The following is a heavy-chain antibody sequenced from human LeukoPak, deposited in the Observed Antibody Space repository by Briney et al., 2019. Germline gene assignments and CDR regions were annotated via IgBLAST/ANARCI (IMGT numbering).Heavy chain of an antibody. CDR3: ARDAFLKYYDFWSGYSPTLSYYYYYMDV. V-gene: IGHV3-11*01. CDR1: GFTFSDYY. CDR2: ISSSGSTI. D-gene: IGHD3-3*01. J-gene: IGHJ6*03. Sequence: GGSLRLSCAASGFTFSDYYMSWIRQAPGKGLEWVSYISSSGSTIYYADSVKGRFTISRDNAKNSLYLQMNSLRAEDTALYYCARDAFLKYYDFWSGYSPTLSYYYYYMDVWGKGTTVTVSS.